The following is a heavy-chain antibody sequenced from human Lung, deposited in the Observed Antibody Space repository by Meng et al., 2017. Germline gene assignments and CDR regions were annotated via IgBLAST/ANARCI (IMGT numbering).Heavy chain of an antibody. Sequence: QVQLRESGPGLVAASQTLALTCTVSVGTISSGTYYCGWIRQLPGKGLECIAYIHYSGSTYYSPSLKSRVTISVDTSKNQLSLKLSSMTAADTAVYYCARYVFDSSSLYSNWFDPWGQGTLAPSPQ. D-gene: IGHD3-22*01. J-gene: IGHJ5*02. CDR1: VGTISSGTYY. V-gene: IGHV4-31*03. CDR2: IHYSGST. CDR3: ARYVFDSSSLYSNWFDP.